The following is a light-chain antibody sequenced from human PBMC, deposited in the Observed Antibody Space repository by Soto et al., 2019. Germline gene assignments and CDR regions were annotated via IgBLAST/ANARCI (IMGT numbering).Light chain of an antibody. CDR3: QHYRSSWT. V-gene: IGKV3-20*01. Sequence: EIVLTQSPGTLFLSPGERATLSCRASQSVSSSFLAWYQQKPGQPPRLLIYGTSSRATGIPERFSGSGSGTDFTLTISRLEPEDFAVYYCQHYRSSWTFGRGTKVEVK. J-gene: IGKJ1*01. CDR1: QSVSSSF. CDR2: GTS.